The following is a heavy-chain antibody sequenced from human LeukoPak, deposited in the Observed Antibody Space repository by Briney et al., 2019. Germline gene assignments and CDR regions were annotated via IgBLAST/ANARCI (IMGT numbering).Heavy chain of an antibody. J-gene: IGHJ6*04. CDR3: ARDRGFGQADV. Sequence: PGGSLRLSCAASGFTFSGYWMSWLRQAPGKGLEWVANIKQDGGEKNYVDSVKGRFTISRDNAKNSLYLKMNSLRGEDTAVYYCARDRGFGQADVWGKGTTVTVSS. CDR1: GFTFSGYW. CDR2: IKQDGGEK. D-gene: IGHD3-10*01. V-gene: IGHV3-7*01.